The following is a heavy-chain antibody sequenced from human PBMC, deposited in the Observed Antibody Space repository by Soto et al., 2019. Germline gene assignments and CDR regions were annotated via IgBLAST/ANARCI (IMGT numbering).Heavy chain of an antibody. J-gene: IGHJ4*02. CDR1: GFTFSSYA. Sequence: GGSLRLSCAASGFTFSSYAMHWVRQAPGKGLEWVAVISYDGSNKYYADSVKGRFTISRDNSKNTLYLQMNSLRAEDTAVYYCARDIGDSSGYYYFDYWGQGSLVIVSS. V-gene: IGHV3-30-3*01. CDR3: ARDIGDSSGYYYFDY. CDR2: ISYDGSNK. D-gene: IGHD3-22*01.